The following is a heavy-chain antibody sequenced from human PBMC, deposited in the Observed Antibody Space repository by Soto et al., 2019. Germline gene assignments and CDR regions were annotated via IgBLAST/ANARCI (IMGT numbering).Heavy chain of an antibody. J-gene: IGHJ4*02. CDR3: ARDRATFDS. CDR1: GFTFISYA. CDR2: ISGSGANT. D-gene: IGHD1-26*01. V-gene: IGHV3-23*01. Sequence: EVQLLQSGGGLVQPGGSLGLSCGASGFTFISYAMSWVRHVPGKGLEWISSISGSGANTWYAGSVQGRFIISRDNSKSTVSLHMSSLRVEDTAIYYFARDRATFDSWGQGTLVTVSS.